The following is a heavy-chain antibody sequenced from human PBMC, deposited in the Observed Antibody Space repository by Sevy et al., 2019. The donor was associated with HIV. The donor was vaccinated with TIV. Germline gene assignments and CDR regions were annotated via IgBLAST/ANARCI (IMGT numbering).Heavy chain of an antibody. CDR1: GYTFTSYG. J-gene: IGHJ4*02. CDR3: ARAGYYSGFYDILTGLDY. CDR2: ISVYNGNT. Sequence: ASVKVSCKASGYTFTSYGISWARQAPGQGLEWMGWISVYNGNTNYAQKLQARVTMTTDTSTSTAYMELRSLGSDDTAVYYCARAGYYSGFYDILTGLDYWGQGTLVTVSS. D-gene: IGHD3-9*01. V-gene: IGHV1-18*01.